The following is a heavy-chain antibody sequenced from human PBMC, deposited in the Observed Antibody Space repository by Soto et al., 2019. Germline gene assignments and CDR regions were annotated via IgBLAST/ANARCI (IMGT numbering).Heavy chain of an antibody. CDR3: ARVGNDCTNGVCYNNWFDP. J-gene: IGHJ5*02. CDR2: ISAYNGNT. Sequence: GASVKVSCKASGYTFTSYGISWVRQAPGQGLEWMGWISAYNGNTNYAQKLQGRVTMTTDTSTSTAYMELRSLRSDDTAVYYCARVGNDCTNGVCYNNWFDPWGQGTLVTVSA. CDR1: GYTFTSYG. V-gene: IGHV1-18*01. D-gene: IGHD2-8*01.